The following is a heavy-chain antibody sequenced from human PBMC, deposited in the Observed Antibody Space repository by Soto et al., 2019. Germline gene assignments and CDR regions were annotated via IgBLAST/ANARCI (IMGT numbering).Heavy chain of an antibody. J-gene: IGHJ4*02. Sequence: GGSLRLSCAASGFTFSNTWMNWVRQAPGKGPEWLGRIRSKAGGGSTDYAAPVRGRFTISRDDSKNTLYLQMNSLRSEDTAVYYSIADIAEVPPAIDYWRPGTLDPVSS. V-gene: IGHV3-15*01. CDR3: IADIAEVPPAIDY. D-gene: IGHD2-2*01. CDR1: GFTFSNTW. CDR2: IRSKAGGGST.